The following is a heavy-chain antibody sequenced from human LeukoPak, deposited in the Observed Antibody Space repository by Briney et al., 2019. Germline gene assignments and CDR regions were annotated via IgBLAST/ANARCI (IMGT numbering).Heavy chain of an antibody. Sequence: GRSLRLSCAASGFTFSSYATHWVRQAPGKGLEWVAVISYDGSNKYYADSVKGRFTISRDNSKNTLYLQMNSLRAEDTAVYYCARGEEKRKRALVYCSGGSCYPSVDYYYYMDVWGKGTTVTVSS. V-gene: IGHV3-30*04. CDR2: ISYDGSNK. J-gene: IGHJ6*03. CDR3: ARGEEKRKRALVYCSGGSCYPSVDYYYYMDV. CDR1: GFTFSSYA. D-gene: IGHD2-15*01.